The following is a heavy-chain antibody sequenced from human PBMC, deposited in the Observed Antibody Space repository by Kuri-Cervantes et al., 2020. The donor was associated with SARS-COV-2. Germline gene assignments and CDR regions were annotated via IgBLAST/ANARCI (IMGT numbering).Heavy chain of an antibody. CDR1: GFIFGSYA. V-gene: IGHV3-30-3*01. Sequence: GESLKILCAASGFIFGSYAMHWVRQAPGKGLEWVAVISYDGSNKYYADSVKGRFTISRDNSKNTLYLQMNSLRAEDTAVYYCARAHGGGFRSAGDYWGQGTLVTVSS. J-gene: IGHJ4*02. CDR3: ARAHGGGFRSAGDY. CDR2: ISYDGSNK. D-gene: IGHD6-13*01.